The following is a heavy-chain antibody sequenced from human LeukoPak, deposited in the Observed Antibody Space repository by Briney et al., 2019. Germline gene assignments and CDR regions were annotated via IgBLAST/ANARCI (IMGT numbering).Heavy chain of an antibody. D-gene: IGHD2-21*02. CDR3: ARELLGSTDY. J-gene: IGHJ4*02. V-gene: IGHV4-61*02. CDR1: GGSISSGSYY. CDR2: IYTSGST. Sequence: SETLSLTCTVSGGSISSGSYYWSWIRQPAGKGLEWIGRIYTSGSTNYNPSLKSRVTISVDTSKNQFSLKLSSVTAADTAVYYCARELLGSTDYWGQGTLVTVSS.